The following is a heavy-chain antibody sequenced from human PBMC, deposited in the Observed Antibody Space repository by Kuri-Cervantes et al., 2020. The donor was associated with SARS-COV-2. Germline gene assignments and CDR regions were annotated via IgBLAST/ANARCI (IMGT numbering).Heavy chain of an antibody. Sequence: GGSLRLSCAASGFIFSSYGMHWVRQAPGKGLEWVAVISYDGSNKYYADSVKGRFTISRDNSKNTLYLQMNSLRAEDTAVYYCARGHGGGYWYLHYWGQGTLVTVSS. CDR1: GFIFSSYG. CDR3: ARGHGGGYWYLHY. D-gene: IGHD1-26*01. J-gene: IGHJ4*02. CDR2: ISYDGSNK. V-gene: IGHV3-30*03.